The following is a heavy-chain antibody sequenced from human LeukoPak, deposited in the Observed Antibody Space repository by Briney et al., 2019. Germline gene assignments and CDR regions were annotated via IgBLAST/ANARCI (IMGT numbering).Heavy chain of an antibody. J-gene: IGHJ4*02. CDR2: IYHSGST. CDR1: GGSISSYY. Sequence: SETLSLTCTVSGGSISSYYWSWIRQPPGKGLEWIGYIYHSGSTYYNPSLKSRVTISVDRSKNQFSLKLSSVTAADTAVYYCARVSGDYYDFWSGYYDGYYFDYWGQGTLVTVSS. CDR3: ARVSGDYYDFWSGYYDGYYFDY. V-gene: IGHV4-59*12. D-gene: IGHD3-3*01.